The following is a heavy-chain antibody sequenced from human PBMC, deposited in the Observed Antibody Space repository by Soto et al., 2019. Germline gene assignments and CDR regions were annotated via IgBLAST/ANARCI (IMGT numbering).Heavy chain of an antibody. V-gene: IGHV3-11*01. CDR3: ARAQEGGYYDFWSGYYYFDY. J-gene: IGHJ4*02. D-gene: IGHD3-3*01. Sequence: GESLKISCAASGFTFSDYYMSWIRQAPGKGLEWVSYISSSGSTIYYADSVKGRFTISRDNTKNSLYLQMNSLRAEDTAVYYCARAQEGGYYDFWSGYYYFDYWGQGTLVTVSS. CDR2: ISSSGSTI. CDR1: GFTFSDYY.